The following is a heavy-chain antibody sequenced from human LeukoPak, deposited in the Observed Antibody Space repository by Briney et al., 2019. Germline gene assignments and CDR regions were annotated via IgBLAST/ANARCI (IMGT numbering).Heavy chain of an antibody. J-gene: IGHJ4*02. CDR2: IWYDGSNK. V-gene: IGHV3-33*01. D-gene: IGHD3-10*01. Sequence: GGTLRLSCAASGFTFITYGMHWVRQAPGKGLEWVALIWYDGSNKYYADSVKGRFTISRDNSKNTLYLQMDSLRAEDTAVYYCARDLRKGTYFDSWGQGTLVTVSS. CDR1: GFTFITYG. CDR3: ARDLRKGTYFDS.